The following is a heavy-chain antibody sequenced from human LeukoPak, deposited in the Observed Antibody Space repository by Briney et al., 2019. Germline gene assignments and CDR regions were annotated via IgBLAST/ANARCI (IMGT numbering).Heavy chain of an antibody. V-gene: IGHV3-23*01. D-gene: IGHD6-13*01. CDR2: ISGRSGSI. Sequence: GGSLRLSCAASGFTFRNYAMSWVRQAPGKGLEWVSAISGRSGSIYYADSVKGRFTISRDNSRNTLYLQMNSLRVEDTAVYYCAKGSSWYDSYYMDVWGKGTTVTVSS. CDR1: GFTFRNYA. CDR3: AKGSSWYDSYYMDV. J-gene: IGHJ6*03.